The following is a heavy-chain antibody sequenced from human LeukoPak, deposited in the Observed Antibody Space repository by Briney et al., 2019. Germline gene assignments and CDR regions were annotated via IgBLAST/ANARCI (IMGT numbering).Heavy chain of an antibody. D-gene: IGHD6-13*01. V-gene: IGHV4-39*07. J-gene: IGHJ4*02. Sequence: PSETLSLTCTVSGGSISSSSYYWGWIRQPPGKGLEWIGSIYYSGSTYYNPSLKSRVTISVDTSKNQFSLKLSSVTAADTAVYYCARDPMYSSSHGADYWGQGTLVTVSS. CDR1: GGSISSSSYY. CDR3: ARDPMYSSSHGADY. CDR2: IYYSGST.